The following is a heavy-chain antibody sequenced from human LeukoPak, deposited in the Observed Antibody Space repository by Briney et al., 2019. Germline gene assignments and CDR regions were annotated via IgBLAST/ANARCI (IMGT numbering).Heavy chain of an antibody. CDR3: ARGGPPYYYYMDV. J-gene: IGHJ6*03. CDR1: GFTFDDYG. CDR2: INWNGGST. V-gene: IGHV3-20*04. Sequence: PGGSLRRSCAASGFTFDDYGMSWVRQAPGKGLEWVSGINWNGGSTGYADSVKGRFTISRDNAKNSLYLQMNSLRAEDTALYYCARGGPPYYYYMDVWGKGTTVTVSS. D-gene: IGHD1-26*01.